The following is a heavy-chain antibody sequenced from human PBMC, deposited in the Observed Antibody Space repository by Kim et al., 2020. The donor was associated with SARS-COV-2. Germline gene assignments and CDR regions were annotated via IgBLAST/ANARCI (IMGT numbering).Heavy chain of an antibody. CDR2: MNPNSGNT. CDR3: ARGLGYCTNGVCYGGGIYNWFDP. J-gene: IGHJ5*02. CDR1: GYTFTSYD. V-gene: IGHV1-8*01. D-gene: IGHD2-8*01. Sequence: ASVKVSCKASGYTFTSYDINWVRQATGQGLEWMGWMNPNSGNTGYAQKFQGRVTMTRNTSISTAYMELSSLRSEDTAVYYCARGLGYCTNGVCYGGGIYNWFDPWGQGTLVTVSS.